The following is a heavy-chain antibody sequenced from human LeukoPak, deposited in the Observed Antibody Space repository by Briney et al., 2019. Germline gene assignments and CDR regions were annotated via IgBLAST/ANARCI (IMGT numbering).Heavy chain of an antibody. CDR1: GFTLSSYS. V-gene: IGHV3-21*01. CDR3: ARWASRGGYFDY. Sequence: GGSLRLSCAASGFTLSSYSMNWVRQAPGKGLEWVSSISSSSSYIYYADSVKGRFTISRDNAKNSLYLQMNSLRAEDTAVYYCARWASRGGYFDYWGQGTLVTVSS. J-gene: IGHJ4*02. CDR2: ISSSSSYI. D-gene: IGHD3-16*01.